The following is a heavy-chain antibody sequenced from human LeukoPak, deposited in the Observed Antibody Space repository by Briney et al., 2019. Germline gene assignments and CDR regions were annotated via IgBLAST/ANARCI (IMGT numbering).Heavy chain of an antibody. Sequence: SGPTLVNPTQTLTLTCTFSGFSLSTSGVGVGWIRQPPGKALEWLALIYWDDDKRYSPSLKSRLTITKDTSKNQVVLTMTNMDPVDTATYYCAHSRYSIAVAGPNWFDPWGQGTLVTISS. J-gene: IGHJ5*02. CDR2: IYWDDDK. V-gene: IGHV2-5*02. CDR3: AHSRYSIAVAGPNWFDP. D-gene: IGHD6-19*01. CDR1: GFSLSTSGVG.